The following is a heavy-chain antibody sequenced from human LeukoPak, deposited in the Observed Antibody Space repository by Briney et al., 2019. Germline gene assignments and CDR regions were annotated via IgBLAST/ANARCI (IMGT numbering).Heavy chain of an antibody. J-gene: IGHJ4*02. D-gene: IGHD7-27*01. Sequence: KASQTLSLTCTVSGGSISSGSYYWSWIRQPAGKGLEWIGRIYTSGSTNYNPSLKSRVTISVDKSKNQFSLKLSSVTAADTAVYYCASRKLGNDYWGQGTLVTVSS. CDR1: GGSISSGSYY. CDR3: ASRKLGNDY. V-gene: IGHV4-61*02. CDR2: IYTSGST.